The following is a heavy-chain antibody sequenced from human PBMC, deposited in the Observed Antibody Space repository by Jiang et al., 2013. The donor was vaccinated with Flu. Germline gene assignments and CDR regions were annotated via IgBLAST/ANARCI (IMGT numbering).Heavy chain of an antibody. V-gene: IGHV3-74*01. Sequence: VQLVESGGGLVQPGGSLRLSCAASGFTFSSYWMHWVRQAPGKGLMWISRIKSDGSSTSYADSVRGRFTISRDNAKNTLYLQMNSLRAEDTAVYYCVRDVGTVQTEFDPVGPGNPGHRLL. CDR1: GFTFSSYW. CDR2: IKSDGSST. CDR3: VRDVGTVQTEFDP. D-gene: IGHD1-1*01. J-gene: IGHJ5*02.